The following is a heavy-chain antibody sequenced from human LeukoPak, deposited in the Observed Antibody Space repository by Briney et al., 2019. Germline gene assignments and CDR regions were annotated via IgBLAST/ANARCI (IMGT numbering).Heavy chain of an antibody. CDR2: IKQDGRDK. V-gene: IGHV3-7*03. J-gene: IGHJ5*02. CDR1: GFTFR. Sequence: GSLRLSCAASGFTFRMSWVRQAPGKGLEWVANIKQDGRDKYYVDSVKGRFTISRDNAKNSLYLQMNSLRAEDTAVYYCARVDGHAHWFDPWGQGTLVTVSS. CDR3: ARVDGHAHWFDP.